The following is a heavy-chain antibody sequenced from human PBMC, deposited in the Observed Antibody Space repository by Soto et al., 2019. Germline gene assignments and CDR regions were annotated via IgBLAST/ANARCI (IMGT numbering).Heavy chain of an antibody. D-gene: IGHD3-9*01. CDR3: ARESHDILTGPPWVWYFDL. CDR2: INDRGSS. V-gene: IGHV4-34*01. J-gene: IGHJ2*01. Sequence: QVQLQQWGAGPLRPLETLSLTCGVSGGSFSGYYLALIRQSPGKGLEWIGEINDRGSSNYNPSLKSRVSISVDTSKNPYSLNLRSVTAADTAVYYCARESHDILTGPPWVWYFDLWGRGTLVT. CDR1: GGSFSGYY.